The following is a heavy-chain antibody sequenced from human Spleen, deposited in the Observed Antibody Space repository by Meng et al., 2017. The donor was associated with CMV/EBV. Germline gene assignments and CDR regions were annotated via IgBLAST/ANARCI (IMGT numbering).Heavy chain of an antibody. V-gene: IGHV1-69*01. Sequence: TFSSPSCGWVRQAPGQGLEWMRGIIPLYDPPNFTQRFQGRVTITADESTRTVYMELGSLRPEDTAVYYCARVSYYYDAYSGPNWFDPWGQGTLVTVSS. CDR2: IIPLYDPP. J-gene: IGHJ5*02. D-gene: IGHD3-3*01. CDR3: ARVSYYYDAYSGPNWFDP. CDR1: TFSSPS.